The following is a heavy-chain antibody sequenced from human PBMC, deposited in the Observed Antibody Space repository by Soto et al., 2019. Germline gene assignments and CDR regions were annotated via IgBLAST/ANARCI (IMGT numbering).Heavy chain of an antibody. Sequence: QVQLVQSGAEVKKPGSSVKVSCKASGGTFSSYTISWVRQAPGQGLEWMGRIIPILGIANYAQKFQGRVTSTADKSTSTAYMELSSLRSEDTAVYYCARERDGDIPCFDLWGRGTLVTVSS. D-gene: IGHD3-9*01. J-gene: IGHJ2*01. V-gene: IGHV1-69*08. CDR1: GGTFSSYT. CDR2: IIPILGIA. CDR3: ARERDGDIPCFDL.